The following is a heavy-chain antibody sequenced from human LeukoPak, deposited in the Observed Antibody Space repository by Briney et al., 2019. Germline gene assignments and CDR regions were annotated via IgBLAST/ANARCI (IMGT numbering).Heavy chain of an antibody. J-gene: IGHJ5*02. D-gene: IGHD4-17*01. CDR2: ILSTGTT. V-gene: IGHV3-23*01. CDR1: GFPFSASA. Sequence: GRSLRLSCAASGFPFSASAMTWVRQAPGKGLEWVSHILSTGTTYYADSMRGRFTISRDNSKNTLYLLMTSLRADDTAVYYCATVKYDYGDPVGWFDPWGQGTLVTVSS. CDR3: ATVKYDYGDPVGWFDP.